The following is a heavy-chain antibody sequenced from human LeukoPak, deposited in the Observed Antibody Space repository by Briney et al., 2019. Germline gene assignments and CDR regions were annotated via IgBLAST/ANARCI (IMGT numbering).Heavy chain of an antibody. V-gene: IGHV3-49*04. CDR1: GFTFSSYA. CDR2: IRSKAYGGTT. Sequence: GGSLRLSCAASGFTFSSYAMSWVRQAPGKGLEWVSFIRSKAYGGTTEYAASVKGRFTISRDDSKSIAYLQMNSLKTEDTAVYYCTRVSLVAASVFFDYWGQGTLVTVSS. J-gene: IGHJ4*02. CDR3: TRVSLVAASVFFDY. D-gene: IGHD2-15*01.